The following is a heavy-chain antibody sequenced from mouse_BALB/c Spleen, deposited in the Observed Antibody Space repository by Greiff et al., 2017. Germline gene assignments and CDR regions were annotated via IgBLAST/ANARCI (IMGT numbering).Heavy chain of an antibody. V-gene: IGHV5-4*02. D-gene: IGHD1-2*01. CDR3: AREGWTTAGDY. CDR2: ISDGGSYT. J-gene: IGHJ3*01. Sequence: EVMLVESGGGLVKPGGSLKLSCAASGFTFSDYYMYWVRQTPEKRLEWVATISDGGSYTYYPDSVKGRFTISRDNAKNNLYLQMSSLKSEDTAMYYCAREGWTTAGDYWGQGTLVTVSA. CDR1: GFTFSDYY.